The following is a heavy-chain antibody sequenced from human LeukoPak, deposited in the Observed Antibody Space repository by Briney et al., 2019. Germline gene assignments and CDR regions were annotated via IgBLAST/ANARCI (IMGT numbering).Heavy chain of an antibody. D-gene: IGHD3-3*01. CDR1: GFTFSSYA. J-gene: IGHJ4*02. Sequence: GGSLRLSRAASGFTFSSYAMSSVRQAPERGLEWVSAISGSGGSTYYADSVKGRFTISRDNSKNTLYLQMNSLRAEDTAVYYCATHFRSSEWLLHPYLHYWGQGALPAVPS. V-gene: IGHV3-23*01. CDR3: ATHFRSSEWLLHPYLHY. CDR2: ISGSGGST.